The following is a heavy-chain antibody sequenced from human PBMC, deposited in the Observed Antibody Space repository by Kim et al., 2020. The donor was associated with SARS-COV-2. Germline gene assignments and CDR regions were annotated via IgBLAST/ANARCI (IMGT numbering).Heavy chain of an antibody. D-gene: IGHD4-17*01. V-gene: IGHV3-30*01. Sequence: VKGRFTISRDNSKNTLYLQMNSLGAEDTAVYYCASLSVTTDINYYYYMDVWGKGTTVTVSS. J-gene: IGHJ6*03. CDR3: ASLSVTTDINYYYYMDV.